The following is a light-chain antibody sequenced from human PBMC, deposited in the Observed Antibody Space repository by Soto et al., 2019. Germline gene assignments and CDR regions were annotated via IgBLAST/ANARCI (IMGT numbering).Light chain of an antibody. CDR3: SFYRTTPRV. Sequence: QSALTQPASVSGSPGQSITISCTGTSSVVGGYNYVSWYQQHTGKAPKLLMYDVSNRPSGVSDRISGSKSGNTAALTIFGLQAEDEAHYYCSFYRTTPRVFGGGTQLTVL. CDR1: SSVVGGYNY. V-gene: IGLV2-14*03. CDR2: DVS. J-gene: IGLJ3*02.